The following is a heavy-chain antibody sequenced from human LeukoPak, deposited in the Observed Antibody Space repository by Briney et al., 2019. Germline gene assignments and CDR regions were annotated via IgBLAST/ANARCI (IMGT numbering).Heavy chain of an antibody. CDR2: ISRSGSTI. Sequence: PGGSLRLSCAASGFTFSSYEMNWVRQAPGKGLEWVAYISRSGSTIYYADSVKGRFTISRDNAKNSLYLQMKSLRAEDTAVYYCAALGADYDILTGYSRLGYSGMDVWGKGTPVTVSS. D-gene: IGHD3-9*01. CDR1: GFTFSSYE. CDR3: AALGADYDILTGYSRLGYSGMDV. J-gene: IGHJ6*04. V-gene: IGHV3-48*03.